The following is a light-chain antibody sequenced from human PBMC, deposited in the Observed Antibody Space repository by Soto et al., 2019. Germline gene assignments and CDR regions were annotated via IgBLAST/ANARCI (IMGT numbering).Light chain of an antibody. V-gene: IGKV1-5*03. Sequence: DIQVTQSPSTLSASVGDRVTITCRASQSISTWLAWYQQKPGKAPKLLIYKASSLESGVPSRFSGIGSGTEFTLIISSLQPDEVATYFCQQYNSFSTWTFGQGTKVEIK. J-gene: IGKJ1*01. CDR2: KAS. CDR3: QQYNSFSTWT. CDR1: QSISTW.